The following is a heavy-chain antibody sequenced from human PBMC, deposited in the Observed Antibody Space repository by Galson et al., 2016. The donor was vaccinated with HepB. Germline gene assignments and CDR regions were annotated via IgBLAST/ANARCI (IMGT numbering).Heavy chain of an antibody. V-gene: IGHV3-23*01. J-gene: IGHJ4*02. D-gene: IGHD6-13*01. Sequence: SLRLSCAGTGFTFSTYAMSWVRQAPGKRVEWVSAISGSGDTTYYADSVKGRFSISRDNSKNTLYLQMSSLTAEDTAVYYCAKWSDAAATYWGQGALVTVSS. CDR2: ISGSGDTT. CDR3: AKWSDAAATY. CDR1: GFTFSTYA.